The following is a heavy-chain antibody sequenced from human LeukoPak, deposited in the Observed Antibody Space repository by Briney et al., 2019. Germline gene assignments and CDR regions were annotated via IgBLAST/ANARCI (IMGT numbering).Heavy chain of an antibody. CDR2: INNDGSST. V-gene: IGHV3-74*01. CDR1: GFTFSGYW. Sequence: GGSLRLSCAASGFTFSGYWMHWVRQAPGKGLVWVSRINNDGSSTSYADSVKGRFTISRDNAKNTLYLQMNSLRAEDTAVYYCARSFRSSGSENFDYWGQGTLVTVSS. CDR3: ARSFRSSGSENFDY. D-gene: IGHD3-10*01. J-gene: IGHJ4*02.